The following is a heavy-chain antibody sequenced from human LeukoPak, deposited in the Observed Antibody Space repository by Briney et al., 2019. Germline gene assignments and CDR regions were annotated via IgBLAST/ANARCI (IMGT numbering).Heavy chain of an antibody. Sequence: GASVKVSCKASGYTFTSYDINWVRQATGQGLEWMGWMNPNSGNTGYAQKFQGRVTMTRNTSISTAYMELSSLRSEDTAVYYCGGSRRKRNRHGPALQNWFHPGGQGTLGPV. CDR2: MNPNSGNT. CDR1: GYTFTSYD. V-gene: IGHV1-8*01. D-gene: IGHD3-16*01. J-gene: IGHJ5*02. CDR3: GGSRRKRNRHGPALQNWFHP.